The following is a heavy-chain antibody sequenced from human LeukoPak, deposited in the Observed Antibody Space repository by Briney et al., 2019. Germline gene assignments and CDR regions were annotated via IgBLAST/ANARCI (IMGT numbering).Heavy chain of an antibody. Sequence: PSETLSLTCAVHVDSFSAYFWGWIRQVPGKGLEWIGEIDHRGSSNYNPPLKSRATISVDTSKNQFSLSLTSVTAADTAVYHCATRSSTLAAARCFDDWGQGTVVTVSS. J-gene: IGHJ4*03. V-gene: IGHV4-34*01. D-gene: IGHD6-6*01. CDR2: IDHRGSS. CDR3: ATRSSTLAAARCFDD. CDR1: VDSFSAYF.